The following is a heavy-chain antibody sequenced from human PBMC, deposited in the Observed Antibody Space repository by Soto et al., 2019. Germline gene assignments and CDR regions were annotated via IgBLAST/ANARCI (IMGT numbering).Heavy chain of an antibody. Sequence: SVKVSCKASGFTFTTSSVQWVRQARGQRLEWIGWIVVGSGNTNYAQKFQERVTITRDMSTSTAYMELSSLRSEDTAVYYCAAGPYSRNYWLDTWGQGTLVTVSS. CDR3: AAGPYSRNYWLDT. D-gene: IGHD1-26*01. V-gene: IGHV1-58*01. J-gene: IGHJ5*02. CDR2: IVVGSGNT. CDR1: GFTFTTSS.